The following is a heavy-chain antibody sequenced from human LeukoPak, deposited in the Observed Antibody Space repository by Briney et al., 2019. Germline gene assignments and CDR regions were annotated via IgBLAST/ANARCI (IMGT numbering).Heavy chain of an antibody. V-gene: IGHV4-34*01. CDR2: INHSGST. CDR3: AIRPITMVRGAPKPYYYYGMDV. Sequence: SESLSLTCAVYVGSFSGYYWSWIRQPPGKGLEWIGEINHSGSTKYNPSLKSRVTISVDSSKNQFSLKLSSVTAADTAVYYCAIRPITMVRGAPKPYYYYGMDVRGKGTTVTVSS. CDR1: VGSFSGYY. J-gene: IGHJ6*04. D-gene: IGHD3-10*01.